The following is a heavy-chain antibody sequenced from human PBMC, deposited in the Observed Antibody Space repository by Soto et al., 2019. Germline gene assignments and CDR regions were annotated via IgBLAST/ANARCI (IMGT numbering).Heavy chain of an antibody. CDR3: VKDGFYDGSGLSLL. CDR1: GFTFRAFG. J-gene: IGHJ4*02. V-gene: IGHV3-30*18. CDR2: VSYDGNSQ. Sequence: QVQLVESGGGGVQPGRSLRLSCAASGFTFRAFGMHWVRQAPGKGLEWVATVSYDGNSQYYADSVKGRFSISRDNSKDTLYLQMNSLRAEDTAVYYCVKDGFYDGSGLSLLWGKGTLVTVPS. D-gene: IGHD3-22*01.